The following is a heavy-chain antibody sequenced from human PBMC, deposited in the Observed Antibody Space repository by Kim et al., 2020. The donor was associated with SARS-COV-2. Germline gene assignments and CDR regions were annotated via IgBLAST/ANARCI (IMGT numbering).Heavy chain of an antibody. Sequence: ASVKVSCKPSGYTFTSYTMNWVRQAPGQGLEWMGWININTGNPAYAQGFTGRFVFSLDTSVTTAYLQINSLKAEDTAVYYCARSSWSDYFDYWGQGTLVT. J-gene: IGHJ4*02. CDR2: ININTGNP. D-gene: IGHD6-13*01. CDR1: GYTFTSYT. CDR3: ARSSWSDYFDY. V-gene: IGHV7-4-1*02.